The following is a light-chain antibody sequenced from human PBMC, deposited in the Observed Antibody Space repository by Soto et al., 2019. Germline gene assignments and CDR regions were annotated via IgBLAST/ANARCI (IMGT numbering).Light chain of an antibody. V-gene: IGKV1-5*03. J-gene: IGKJ1*01. Sequence: DIQMTQSPSTLSASVGDRITITCRASQSFGSWLAWYQLKPGKAPKLLIYMASRLESGVPSRFSGSESGTEFTLNISSLQPDASATYYCQQYHRYSWTFGQGTKVPIK. CDR2: MAS. CDR1: QSFGSW. CDR3: QQYHRYSWT.